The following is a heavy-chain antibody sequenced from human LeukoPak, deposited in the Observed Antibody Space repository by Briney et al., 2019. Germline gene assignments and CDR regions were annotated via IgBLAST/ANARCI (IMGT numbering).Heavy chain of an antibody. CDR3: ARRHDYGDI. CDR2: MTIGGRTI. V-gene: IGHV3-11*01. D-gene: IGHD4-17*01. Sequence: GGSLRPSCAASGFSFSDYYMSWIRQAPGKGLEWVSYMTIGGRTIYYADSVKGRFTISRDNAKNSLYLQMNSLRAEDTAVYFCARRHDYGDIWGQGTLVTVSS. CDR1: GFSFSDYY. J-gene: IGHJ4*02.